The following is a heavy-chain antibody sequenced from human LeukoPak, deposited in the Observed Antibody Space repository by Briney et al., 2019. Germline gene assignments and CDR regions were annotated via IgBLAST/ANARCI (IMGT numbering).Heavy chain of an antibody. CDR1: GFTFSSYP. Sequence: GGSLRLSCAASGFTFSSYPMHWARQAPGKGREGVALIWYDGSNKYYGDSLKGRFTISRDNSKNTLYLQMNILRAEDTAVYYCARDNYYDSGGYYYPGYFDCWGQGTLDTVSS. J-gene: IGHJ4*02. V-gene: IGHV3-33*01. D-gene: IGHD3-22*01. CDR2: IWYDGSNK. CDR3: ARDNYYDSGGYYYPGYFDC.